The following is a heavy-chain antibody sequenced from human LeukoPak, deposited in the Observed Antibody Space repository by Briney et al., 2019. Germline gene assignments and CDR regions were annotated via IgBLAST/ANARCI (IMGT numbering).Heavy chain of an antibody. D-gene: IGHD6-19*01. CDR1: GFSFSSYW. J-gene: IGHJ6*03. CDR3: ARAHSSGWYNDYYYYMDV. Sequence: GGSLRLSCAASGFSFSSYWMSWVRQAPGKGLEWVANIKQDGSDKYSVDSVKGRFTISRDNAENTLSLQMNSLRAEDTAVYYCARAHSSGWYNDYYYYMDVWGKGTTVTVSS. CDR2: IKQDGSDK. V-gene: IGHV3-7*01.